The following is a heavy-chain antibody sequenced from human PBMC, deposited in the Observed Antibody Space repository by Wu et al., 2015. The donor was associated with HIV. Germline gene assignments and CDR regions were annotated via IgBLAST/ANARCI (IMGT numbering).Heavy chain of an antibody. D-gene: IGHD1/OR15-1a*01. Sequence: QVQLVQSGAEVKKPGSSVKVSCKASGGTFSSYAISWVRQAPGQGLEWMGGIIPIFGTANYAQKFQGRVTITADESTSTAYMELRSLTYNDTAVYYCARGLYYSNTGFFDYWGQGTLVTVSS. J-gene: IGHJ4*02. V-gene: IGHV1-69*12. CDR2: IIPIFGTA. CDR3: ARGLYYSNTGFFDY. CDR1: GGTFSSYA.